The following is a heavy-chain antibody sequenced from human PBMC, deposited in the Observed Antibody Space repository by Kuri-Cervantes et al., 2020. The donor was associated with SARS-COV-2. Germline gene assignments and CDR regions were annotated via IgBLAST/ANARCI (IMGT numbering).Heavy chain of an antibody. CDR3: AGLRVDYGDYSRQYYFDY. CDR2: INPNSGGT. Sequence: GESLKISRKASGYTFTGYYMHWVRQAPGHGLEWMGRINPNSGGTNYAQKFQGRVTISVDTTNNQFSLKLSSVTAADTAVYYCAGLRVDYGDYSRQYYFDYWGQGTLVTVSS. J-gene: IGHJ4*02. CDR1: GYTFTGYY. D-gene: IGHD4-17*01. V-gene: IGHV1-2*06.